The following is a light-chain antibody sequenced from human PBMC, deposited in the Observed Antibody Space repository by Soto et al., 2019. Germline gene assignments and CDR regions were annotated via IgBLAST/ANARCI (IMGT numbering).Light chain of an antibody. V-gene: IGLV2-14*01. J-gene: IGLJ1*01. CDR2: GVN. CDR1: GRDIGAYDY. CDR3: SSYTTSYFYV. Sequence: QSALTQPASVSGSPGQSIPISCTGSGRDIGAYDYVSWYQQHPGKAPKLLIYGVNNRPSGVSYRFSASKSAFTASLTISGLQAEDEAHYYCSSYTTSYFYVFGPGTKVTVL.